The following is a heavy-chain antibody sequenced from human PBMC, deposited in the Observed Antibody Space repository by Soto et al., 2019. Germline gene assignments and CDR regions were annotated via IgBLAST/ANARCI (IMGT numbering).Heavy chain of an antibody. CDR2: IKQDGSEK. J-gene: IGHJ6*02. CDR1: GFTFSSYW. CDR3: ARDTDYYGSGSYDGSYGMDV. D-gene: IGHD3-10*01. V-gene: IGHV3-7*01. Sequence: GGSLTLSCAASGFTFSSYWMSWVRQAPGKGLERVANIKQDGSEKYYVDSLKGRFTISRDNAKNSLYLQMNSLRAEDTAVYYCARDTDYYGSGSYDGSYGMDVWGQGTTVTVSS.